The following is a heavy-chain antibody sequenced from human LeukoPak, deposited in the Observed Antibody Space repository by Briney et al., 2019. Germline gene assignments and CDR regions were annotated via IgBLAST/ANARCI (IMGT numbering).Heavy chain of an antibody. CDR1: GFTFSTFA. CDR2: ISGSGGST. V-gene: IGHV3-23*01. J-gene: IGHJ3*02. Sequence: GGSLRLSCAASGFTFSTFAMSWVRQAPGKGLEWVSTISGSGGSTYYADSVKGRFTISRDNSKNALYLQMNSLRAEDTAVYYCAKGFVTDSSGYYAVFAFDIWGQGTMVTVSS. CDR3: AKGFVTDSSGYYAVFAFDI. D-gene: IGHD3-22*01.